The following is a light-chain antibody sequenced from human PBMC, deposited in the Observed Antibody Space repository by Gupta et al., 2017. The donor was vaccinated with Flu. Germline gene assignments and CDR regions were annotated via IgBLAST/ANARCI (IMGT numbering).Light chain of an antibody. Sequence: DLEMTQSPLSLPVTPGEPASISCRSSQSLLHSNGYNYWDWYLQKPGQSPQLLIYLGSNRASGVPDRFSGSGSGTEFTLNISSVEAEDFGVYYCKQAINSPTSFGPGTKVDIK. CDR2: LGS. J-gene: IGKJ3*01. CDR3: KQAINSPTS. CDR1: QSLLHSNGYNY. V-gene: IGKV2-28*01.